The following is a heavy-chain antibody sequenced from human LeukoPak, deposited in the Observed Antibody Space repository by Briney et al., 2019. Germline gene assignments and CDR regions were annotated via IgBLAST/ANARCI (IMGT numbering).Heavy chain of an antibody. CDR2: ISGSGGST. V-gene: IGHV3-23*01. Sequence: GGSLRLSCAASGFTFSSYAMSWVRQAPGKGLEWVSAISGSGGSTYYADSVKGRFTISRDNSKNTLYLQMNSLRAEDTAVYYCAKAPNLLWLCEYYFDYWGQGTLVTVSS. CDR3: AKAPNLLWLCEYYFDY. CDR1: GFTFSSYA. D-gene: IGHD2-2*01. J-gene: IGHJ4*02.